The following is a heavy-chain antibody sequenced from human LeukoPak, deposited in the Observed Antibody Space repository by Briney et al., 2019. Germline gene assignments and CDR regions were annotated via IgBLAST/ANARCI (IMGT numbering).Heavy chain of an antibody. CDR3: ARPYSSGWTAEYFQH. V-gene: IGHV4-39*01. Sequence: PSETLSLTCTVSGGSISSSSYYWGWIRQPPGKGREWIGSIYYSGSTYYNPSLKSRVTISVDTSKNQFSLKLSSVTAADTAVYYCARPYSSGWTAEYFQHWGQGTLVTVSS. D-gene: IGHD6-19*01. CDR1: GGSISSSSYY. CDR2: IYYSGST. J-gene: IGHJ1*01.